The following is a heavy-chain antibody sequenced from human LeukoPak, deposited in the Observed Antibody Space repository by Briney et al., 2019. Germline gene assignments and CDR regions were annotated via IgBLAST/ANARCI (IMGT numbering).Heavy chain of an antibody. Sequence: GGSLRLSCAASGFTFSSYGMHWVRQAPGKGLEWVAFIRYDGSNKYYADSVKGRFTISRDNSKNTLYLQMNSLRAEDTAVYYCAKDIRLSPSYYMGVWGKGTTVTVSS. CDR1: GFTFSSYG. J-gene: IGHJ6*03. CDR2: IRYDGSNK. CDR3: AKDIRLSPSYYMGV. V-gene: IGHV3-30*02.